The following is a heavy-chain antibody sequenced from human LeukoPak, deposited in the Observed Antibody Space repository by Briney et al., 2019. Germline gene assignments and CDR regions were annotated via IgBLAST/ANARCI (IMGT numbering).Heavy chain of an antibody. Sequence: GASVKVSCKASGYTFTSYAMNWVRQAPGQGLEWMGWINTNTGNPTYAQGFTGRFVFSLDTSVSTAYLQISSLKAEDTAVYYCARDLHAYYDYVWGSYRPPSYWGQGTLVTVSS. V-gene: IGHV7-4-1*02. CDR2: INTNTGNP. CDR3: ARDLHAYYDYVWGSYRPPSY. D-gene: IGHD3-16*02. J-gene: IGHJ4*02. CDR1: GYTFTSYA.